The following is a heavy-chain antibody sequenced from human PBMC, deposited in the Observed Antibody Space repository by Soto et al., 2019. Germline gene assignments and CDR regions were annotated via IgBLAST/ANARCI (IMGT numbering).Heavy chain of an antibody. CDR1: GFTFSSYG. CDR2: ISYDGSNK. V-gene: IGHV3-30*18. J-gene: IGHJ3*02. CDR3: AKDLAYDFWSGYIGAFDI. Sequence: VGSLRLSCAASGFTFSSYGMHWVRQAPGKGLEWVAVISYDGSNKYYADSVKGRFTISRDNSKNTLYLQMNSLRAEDTAVYYCAKDLAYDFWSGYIGAFDICGQRTMVTVSS. D-gene: IGHD3-3*01.